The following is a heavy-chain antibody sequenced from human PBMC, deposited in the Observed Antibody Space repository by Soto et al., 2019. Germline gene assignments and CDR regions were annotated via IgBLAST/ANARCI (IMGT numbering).Heavy chain of an antibody. CDR2: IYYSGST. CDR3: ARARDDILTGCCRPGSSLDY. Sequence: SETLSLTCTVSGGSISSGDYYWSWIRQPPGKGLEWIGYIYYSGSTYYNPSLKSRVTISVDTSKNQFSLKLSSVTAADTAVYYCARARDDILTGCCRPGSSLDYWGQGTLVTVSS. D-gene: IGHD3-9*01. CDR1: GGSISSGDYY. J-gene: IGHJ4*02. V-gene: IGHV4-30-4*01.